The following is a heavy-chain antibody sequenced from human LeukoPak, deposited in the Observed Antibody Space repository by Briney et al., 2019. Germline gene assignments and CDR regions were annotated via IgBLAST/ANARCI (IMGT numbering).Heavy chain of an antibody. J-gene: IGHJ4*02. CDR1: GGSISDDH. D-gene: IGHD4-17*01. CDR2: IYDNGRT. Sequence: PSETLSLTCTVSGGSISDDHWSWIRQPPGKGLEWIGFIYDNGRTSYNPSLKSRVTISGDTSKTQFSLKLNSLTAADTAVYYCARFPNYDAYVRDYWGQGTLVTVSS. V-gene: IGHV4-59*01. CDR3: ARFPNYDAYVRDY.